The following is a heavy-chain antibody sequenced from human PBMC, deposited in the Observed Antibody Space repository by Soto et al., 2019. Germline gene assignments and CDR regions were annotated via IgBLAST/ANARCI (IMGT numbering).Heavy chain of an antibody. CDR3: ATASRGGIQTHC. D-gene: IGHD3-16*01. CDR2: INQDESEK. J-gene: IGHJ4*02. Sequence: GGSLRLSCVASGFTFRTSWMSWVRQAPGERLEWVANINQDESEKYYVGSVKGRFTISRDNARNSLYLQMNILRAEDTAVYYCATASRGGIQTHCWGQGTLVTVSS. V-gene: IGHV3-7*05. CDR1: GFTFRTSW.